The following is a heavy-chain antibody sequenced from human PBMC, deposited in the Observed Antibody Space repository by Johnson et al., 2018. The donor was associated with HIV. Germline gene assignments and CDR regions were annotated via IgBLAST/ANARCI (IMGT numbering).Heavy chain of an antibody. J-gene: IGHJ3*02. V-gene: IGHV3-64*04. CDR1: GFTFSGSA. CDR2: INSDGSST. CDR3: ARVRGAVDI. Sequence: QVQLVESGGGLVQPGGSLKLSCAASGFTFSGSAMHWVRQASGKGLEWVGRINSDGSSTNSADSVKGRFTISRDNSKNTLYLQMNSLRAEDTAVYYCARVRGAVDIWGQGTMVTFSS.